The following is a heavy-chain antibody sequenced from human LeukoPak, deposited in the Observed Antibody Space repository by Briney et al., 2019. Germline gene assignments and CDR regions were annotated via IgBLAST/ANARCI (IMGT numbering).Heavy chain of an antibody. CDR1: GFSFSNHA. J-gene: IGHJ4*02. D-gene: IGHD6-19*01. V-gene: IGHV3-23*01. CDR2: ISGSGRT. Sequence: GGSLRLSCTASGFSFSNHAMTWARQAPGPGLEWVSAISGSGRTYYADSVKGRFTISRDISKNTLYLQMNSLRVEDTAVYYCAKGPLIEVAGTTWDHWGQGTLVTVSS. CDR3: AKGPLIEVAGTTWDH.